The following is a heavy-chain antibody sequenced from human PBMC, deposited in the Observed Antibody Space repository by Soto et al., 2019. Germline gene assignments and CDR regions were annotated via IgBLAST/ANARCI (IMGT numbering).Heavy chain of an antibody. Sequence: SVKVSCKASGGTFSSYAISWVRQAPGQWLEWMGGIIPIFGRANYAQKFQGRVTITADKSTSTAYMELSSLRSEDTAVYYCARAHSYYYYGSGSYPPDNWFDPWGQGTLVTVSS. CDR2: IIPIFGRA. CDR1: GGTFSSYA. V-gene: IGHV1-69*06. J-gene: IGHJ5*02. CDR3: ARAHSYYYYGSGSYPPDNWFDP. D-gene: IGHD3-10*01.